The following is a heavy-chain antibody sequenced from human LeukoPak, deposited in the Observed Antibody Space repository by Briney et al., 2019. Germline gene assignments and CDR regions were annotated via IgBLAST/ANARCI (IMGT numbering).Heavy chain of an antibody. D-gene: IGHD5-24*01. V-gene: IGHV4-31*03. CDR2: IYYSGST. Sequence: SETLSLTCTVSGGSISSGGYYWSWIRQHPGKGLEWIGYIYYSGSTYYNPSLKSRVTISVDTSKNQFSLRLRSVTAADTAVYYCARGVDGYNWGFDSWGQGTLVTVSS. J-gene: IGHJ4*02. CDR3: ARGVDGYNWGFDS. CDR1: GGSISSGGYY.